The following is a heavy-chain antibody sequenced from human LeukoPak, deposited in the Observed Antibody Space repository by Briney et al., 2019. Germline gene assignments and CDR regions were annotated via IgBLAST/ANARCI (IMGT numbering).Heavy chain of an antibody. V-gene: IGHV3-21*01. D-gene: IGHD3-10*02. J-gene: IGHJ6*04. CDR2: ISSSSSYI. Sequence: GGSLRLSCAASGFTFSSYSMNWVRQAPGKGLEWVSSISSSSSYIYYADSVKGRFTISRDNSRNTLYLQMNSLRAEDTAVYYCAELGITMIGGVWGKGTTVTISS. CDR1: GFTFSSYS. CDR3: AELGITMIGGV.